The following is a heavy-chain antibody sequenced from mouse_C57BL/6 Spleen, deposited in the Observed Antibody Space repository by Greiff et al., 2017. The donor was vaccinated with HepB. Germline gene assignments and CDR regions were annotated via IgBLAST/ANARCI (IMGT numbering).Heavy chain of an antibody. CDR2: IDPSDSYT. D-gene: IGHD2-4*01. J-gene: IGHJ3*01. CDR1: GYTFTSYW. Sequence: QQSCKASGYTFTSYWMQWVKQRPGQGLEWIGEIDPSDSYTNYNQKFKGKATLTVDTSSSTAYMQLSSLTSEDSAVYYCARGRDYDVSYWGQGTLVTVSA. V-gene: IGHV1-50*01. CDR3: ARGRDYDVSY.